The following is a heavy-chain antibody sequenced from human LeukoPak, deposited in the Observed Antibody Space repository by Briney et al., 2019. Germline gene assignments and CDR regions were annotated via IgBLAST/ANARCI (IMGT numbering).Heavy chain of an antibody. Sequence: ASETLSLTCAVSGGSFSGYYWTWIRQPPGKGLEWIGEINHSGSANYNPSLKSRVTISLDTSKKQFSLKLSSVTAADTAVYYCARGGPPVGSSGYYIDYWGQGTLVTVSS. CDR1: GGSFSGYY. CDR3: ARGGPPVGSSGYYIDY. J-gene: IGHJ4*02. CDR2: INHSGSA. D-gene: IGHD3-22*01. V-gene: IGHV4-34*01.